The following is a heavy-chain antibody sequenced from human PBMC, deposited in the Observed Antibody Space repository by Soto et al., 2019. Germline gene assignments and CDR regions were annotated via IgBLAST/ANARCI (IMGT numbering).Heavy chain of an antibody. CDR1: GFTFSSYA. V-gene: IGHV3-23*01. CDR3: AKDSRSHPQGWFDP. D-gene: IGHD2-15*01. J-gene: IGHJ5*02. Sequence: EVQLLESGGGLVQPGESLRLSCAASGFTFSSYAMTWVRQAPEKELEWVSSISGSGDYTYFADSVKGRFTISRDNSKDTLYLQMSSLRVEDTAIYYCAKDSRSHPQGWFDPWGQGTLVTVSS. CDR2: ISGSGDYT.